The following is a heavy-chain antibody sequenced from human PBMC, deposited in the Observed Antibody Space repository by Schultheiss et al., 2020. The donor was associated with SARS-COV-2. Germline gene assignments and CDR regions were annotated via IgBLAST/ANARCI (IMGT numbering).Heavy chain of an antibody. CDR3: ARGPGSL. J-gene: IGHJ6*04. V-gene: IGHV3-23*01. CDR1: GFTFSSYS. Sequence: GGSLRLSCAASGFTFSSYSMNWVRQAPGKGLEWVSAISGSGGSTYYADSVKGRFTISRDTSKNTLYLQMSSLRAEDTAVYYCARGPGSLWGKGTTVTVSS. D-gene: IGHD6-25*01. CDR2: ISGSGGST.